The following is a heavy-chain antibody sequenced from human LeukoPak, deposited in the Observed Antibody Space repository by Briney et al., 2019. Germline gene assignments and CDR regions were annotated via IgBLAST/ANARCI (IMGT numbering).Heavy chain of an antibody. CDR2: INHSGST. J-gene: IGHJ5*02. V-gene: IGHV4-34*01. CDR3: ARARPGYSSSWYWFDP. Sequence: SETQSLTCAVYGGSFSGYYWSWIRQPPGKGLEWIGEINHSGSTNYNPSLKSRVTISVDTSKNQFSLKLSSVTAADTAVYYCARARPGYSSSWYWFDPWGQGTLVTVSS. CDR1: GGSFSGYY. D-gene: IGHD6-13*01.